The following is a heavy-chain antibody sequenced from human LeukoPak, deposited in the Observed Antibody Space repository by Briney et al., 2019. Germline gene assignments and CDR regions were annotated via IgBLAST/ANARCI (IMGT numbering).Heavy chain of an antibody. CDR3: ARVGYDYVWGSYRFPDY. CDR2: INHSGST. D-gene: IGHD3-16*02. CDR1: GGSFSGYY. V-gene: IGHV4-34*01. Sequence: PSETLSLTCAVYGGSFSGYYWSWIRQPPGKGLGWIGEINHSGSTNYNPSLKSRVTISVDTSKNQFSLKLSSVTAADTAVYYCARVGYDYVWGSYRFPDYWGQGTLVTVSS. J-gene: IGHJ4*02.